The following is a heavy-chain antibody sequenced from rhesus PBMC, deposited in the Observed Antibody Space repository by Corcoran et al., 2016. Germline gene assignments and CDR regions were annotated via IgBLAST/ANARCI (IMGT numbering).Heavy chain of an antibody. CDR3: AKDLLRYYSGSYYLDY. Sequence: EVQLVETGGGLVQPGGSLKLSCAASGFTFSSYGMSWVRQAPGKGIEWVSAIKLGVGSTYYAEAGKGRFTSSRDNSKNMLSLQMNSLRAEDTAVYYCAKDLLRYYSGSYYLDYWGQGVLVTVSS. J-gene: IGHJ4*01. CDR2: IKLGVGST. CDR1: GFTFSSYG. V-gene: IGHV3S5*01. D-gene: IGHD3-16*01.